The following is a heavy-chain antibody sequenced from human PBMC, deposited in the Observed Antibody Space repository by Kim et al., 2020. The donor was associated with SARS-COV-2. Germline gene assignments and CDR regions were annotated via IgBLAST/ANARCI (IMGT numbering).Heavy chain of an antibody. CDR2: IWYDGSNK. D-gene: IGHD2-15*01. Sequence: GGSLRLSCAASGFTFSSYGMHWVRQAPGKGLEWVAVIWYDGSNKYYADSVKGRFTISRDNSKNTLYLQMNSLRAEDTAMYYCARDSRDCSGGSCYGFDYWGQGTLVTVSS. V-gene: IGHV3-33*01. CDR3: ARDSRDCSGGSCYGFDY. CDR1: GFTFSSYG. J-gene: IGHJ4*02.